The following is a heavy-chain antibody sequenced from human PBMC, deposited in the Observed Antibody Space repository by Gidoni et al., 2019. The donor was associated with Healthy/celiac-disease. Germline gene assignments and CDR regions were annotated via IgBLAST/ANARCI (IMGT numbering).Heavy chain of an antibody. J-gene: IGHJ6*02. CDR1: GFTFSSYG. CDR2: IWYDGSNK. V-gene: IGHV3-33*01. D-gene: IGHD3-3*01. Sequence: QVQLVESGGGVVQPGRSLRLSCAASGFTFSSYGMHWVRQAPGKGLEWVAVIWYDGSNKYYADSVKGRFTISRDNSKNTLYLQMNSLRAEDTAVYYCARPSRSGPPYYYYGMDVWGQGTTVTVSS. CDR3: ARPSRSGPPYYYYGMDV.